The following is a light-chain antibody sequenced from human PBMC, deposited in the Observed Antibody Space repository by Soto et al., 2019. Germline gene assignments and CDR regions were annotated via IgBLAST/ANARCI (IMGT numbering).Light chain of an antibody. Sequence: EIVLTQSPGTLSLSPGERATLSCRASQSVNNNYLAWYQQKPGQAPRPLIYDASRRATGIPDRFSGSGSGTDFTLTISRLEPEDFAVYYCQQYGRTPPITFGQGTRLEIK. V-gene: IGKV3-20*01. J-gene: IGKJ5*01. CDR2: DAS. CDR3: QQYGRTPPIT. CDR1: QSVNNNY.